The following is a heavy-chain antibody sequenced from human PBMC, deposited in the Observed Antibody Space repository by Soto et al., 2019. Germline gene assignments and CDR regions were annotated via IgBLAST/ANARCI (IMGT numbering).Heavy chain of an antibody. Sequence: PSETLSLTCAVSGYSISSGYYWGWIRQPPGKGLEWIGSIYHSGSTYYNPSLKSRVTISVDTSKNQFSLKLSSVTAADTAVYYCARDSPVAGSPFFDYWGQGTLVTVSS. D-gene: IGHD6-19*01. V-gene: IGHV4-38-2*02. CDR2: IYHSGST. CDR1: GYSISSGYY. CDR3: ARDSPVAGSPFFDY. J-gene: IGHJ4*02.